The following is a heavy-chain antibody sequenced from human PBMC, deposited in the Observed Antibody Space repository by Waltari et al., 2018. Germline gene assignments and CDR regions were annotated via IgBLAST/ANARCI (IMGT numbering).Heavy chain of an antibody. Sequence: EVQVVKSGGGLVQPRGSLKLSVAPSGFSFGGFFIHWVRQTAGKGLEWVGRIRREPYNYATAYSASVKGRFTISRDDSKNTAFLQMNSLMTEETAVYYCSGGEVTGTDFWGQGTLVTVSS. J-gene: IGHJ4*02. V-gene: IGHV3-73*01. CDR3: SGGEVTGTDF. CDR1: GFSFGGFF. D-gene: IGHD6-19*01. CDR2: IRREPYNYAT.